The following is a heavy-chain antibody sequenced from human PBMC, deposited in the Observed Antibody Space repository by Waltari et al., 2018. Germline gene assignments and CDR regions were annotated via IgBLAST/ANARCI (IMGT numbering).Heavy chain of an antibody. V-gene: IGHV4-39*01. CDR1: GGSISCRRSY. D-gene: IGHD3-3*02. CDR3: ARFSKSANWIDP. Sequence: QLQLQESAPGLVMPSETRSLTSTVSGGSISCRRSYWGWIRQPSGKGLEWIGSISYSGITYYNTSLMSRVTISVDTSKNQFSLKLTSVIAAETAVFYCARFSKSANWIDPWGQGTLVTVSS. CDR2: ISYSGIT. J-gene: IGHJ5*02.